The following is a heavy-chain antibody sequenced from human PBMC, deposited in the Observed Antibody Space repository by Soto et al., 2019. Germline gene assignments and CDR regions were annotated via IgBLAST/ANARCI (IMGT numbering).Heavy chain of an antibody. CDR1: GYTFTNYA. Sequence: ASVKVSCKASGYTFTNYAISWVRQAPGQGLEWMGWINAYNGNTNYAQKFQGRVTMTKDTSTTTAYMNLRSLRSDDTAVYYCARGGGYHAFDYWGQGTLVTVSS. CDR2: INAYNGNT. D-gene: IGHD3-22*01. V-gene: IGHV1-18*01. CDR3: ARGGGYHAFDY. J-gene: IGHJ4*02.